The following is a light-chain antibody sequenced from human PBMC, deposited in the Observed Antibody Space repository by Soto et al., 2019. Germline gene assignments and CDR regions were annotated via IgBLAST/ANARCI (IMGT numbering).Light chain of an antibody. Sequence: QLVLTQSPSASASLGASVNLTCTLSSLQSSYAIAWHQQQPEKGPRYLMKLNSDGSHSKGDGIPDRFSGSSSGAERYLTISSLQSEDEADYYCQTWGTGIQVFGGGTKLTVL. V-gene: IGLV4-69*01. J-gene: IGLJ2*01. CDR3: QTWGTGIQV. CDR2: LNSDGSH. CDR1: SLQSSYA.